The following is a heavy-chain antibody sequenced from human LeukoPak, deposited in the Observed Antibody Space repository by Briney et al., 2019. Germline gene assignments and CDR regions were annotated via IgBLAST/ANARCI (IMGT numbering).Heavy chain of an antibody. Sequence: SETLSLTCTVSGGSISSYYWSWIRQPPGKGLEWIGYIYYSGSTNYNPSLKSRVTISVDTSKNQISLKLSSVTAADTAVYYCARISTIFGVVTKRDDYWGQGTLVTVSS. CDR1: GGSISSYY. CDR3: ARISTIFGVVTKRDDY. D-gene: IGHD3-3*01. V-gene: IGHV4-59*01. CDR2: IYYSGST. J-gene: IGHJ4*02.